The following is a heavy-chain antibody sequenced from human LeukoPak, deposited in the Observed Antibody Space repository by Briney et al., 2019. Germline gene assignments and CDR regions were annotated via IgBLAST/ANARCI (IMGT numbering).Heavy chain of an antibody. V-gene: IGHV3-9*01. CDR3: AKDPHPYATYYFDY. Sequence: GGSLRLSCAASGFTFDDYAMHWVRKAPGKGLEWFSGISWNSGSIGYADSVKGRFTISRDNAKNSLYLQMNSLRAEDTALYYCAKDPHPYATYYFDYWGQGTLVTVSS. CDR2: ISWNSGSI. CDR1: GFTFDDYA. D-gene: IGHD4-17*01. J-gene: IGHJ4*02.